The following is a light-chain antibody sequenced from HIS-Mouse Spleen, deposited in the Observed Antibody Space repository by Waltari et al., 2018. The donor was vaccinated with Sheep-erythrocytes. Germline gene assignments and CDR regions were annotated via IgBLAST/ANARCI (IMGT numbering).Light chain of an antibody. CDR3: QQYGSSPFT. CDR2: GAS. CDR1: QSVSSSY. J-gene: IGKJ4*01. V-gene: IGKV3-20*01. Sequence: EIVLTQSPRTLSLSPGERATLSCRASQSVSSSYLAWYQPKPGQAHRLLIYGASSRATGIPGRFSGSGSGTDFTFTISRLGPGDFAVYYCQQYGSSPFTFGGGTKVEIK.